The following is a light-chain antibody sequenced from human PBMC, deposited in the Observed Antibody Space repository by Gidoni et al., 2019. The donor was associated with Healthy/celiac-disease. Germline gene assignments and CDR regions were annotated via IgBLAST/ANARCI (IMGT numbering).Light chain of an antibody. CDR3: QQYNSFGT. CDR1: QSISSW. Sequence: GDRVTITCRASQSISSWLAWYQQKPGKAPKLLIYDASSLESGVPSRFSGSGSGTEFTLTISSLQPDELATYYCQQYNSFGTFXXXTKVEIK. V-gene: IGKV1-5*01. CDR2: DAS. J-gene: IGKJ1*01.